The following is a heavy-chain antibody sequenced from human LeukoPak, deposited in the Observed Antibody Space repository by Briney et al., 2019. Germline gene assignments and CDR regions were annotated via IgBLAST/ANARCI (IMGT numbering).Heavy chain of an antibody. J-gene: IGHJ3*02. CDR3: ARDAIPVSDIVATIAAFDI. D-gene: IGHD5-12*01. V-gene: IGHV3-66*01. CDR1: GFTVSSNY. Sequence: SGGSLRLSCAASGFTVSSNYMSWVRQAPGKGLEWVSVIYSGGSTYYADSVKGRFTISRDNSENTLYLQMNSLRAEDTAVYYCARDAIPVSDIVATIAAFDIWGQGIMVTVSS. CDR2: IYSGGST.